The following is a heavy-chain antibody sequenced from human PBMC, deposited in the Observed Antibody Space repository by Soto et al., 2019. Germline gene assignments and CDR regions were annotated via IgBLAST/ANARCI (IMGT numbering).Heavy chain of an antibody. Sequence: SETLSLTCTVSGGSISSGDYYWSWIRQPPGKGLEWIGYIYYSGSTYYNPSLKSRVAISVDTSKNQFSLKLSSVTAADTAVYYCARCCSEEGSGWYAYFDYWGQGTLVTVSS. CDR1: GGSISSGDYY. V-gene: IGHV4-30-4*02. J-gene: IGHJ4*02. D-gene: IGHD6-19*01. CDR3: ARCCSEEGSGWYAYFDY. CDR2: IYYSGST.